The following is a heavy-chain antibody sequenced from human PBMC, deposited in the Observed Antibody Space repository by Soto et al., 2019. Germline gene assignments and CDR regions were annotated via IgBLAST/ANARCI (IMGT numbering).Heavy chain of an antibody. CDR2: IYYSGST. CDR1: GGSISSGDYY. Sequence: SETLSLTCTVSGGSISSGDYYWSWIRQPPGKGLEWIGYIYYSGSTYYNPSLKSRVTISVDTSKNQFSLKLSSVTAADTAVYYCARDQNWNYDYYYGMDVWGQGTTVTVSS. V-gene: IGHV4-30-4*01. D-gene: IGHD1-1*01. J-gene: IGHJ6*02. CDR3: ARDQNWNYDYYYGMDV.